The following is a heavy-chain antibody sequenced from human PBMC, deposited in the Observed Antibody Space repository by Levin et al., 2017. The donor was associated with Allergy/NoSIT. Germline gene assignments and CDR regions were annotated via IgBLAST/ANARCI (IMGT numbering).Heavy chain of an antibody. D-gene: IGHD2-15*01. CDR1: GFTFSSYG. CDR3: ARDGGYCSGGSCYADAFDI. V-gene: IGHV3-33*01. CDR2: IWYDGSNK. Sequence: GGSLRLSCAASGFTFSSYGMHWVRQAPGKGLEWVAVIWYDGSNKYYADSVKGRFTISRDNSKNTLYLQMNSLRAEDTAVYYCARDGGYCSGGSCYADAFDIWGQGTMVTVSS. J-gene: IGHJ3*02.